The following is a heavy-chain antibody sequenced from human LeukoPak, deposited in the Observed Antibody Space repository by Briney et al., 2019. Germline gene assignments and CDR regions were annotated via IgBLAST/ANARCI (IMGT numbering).Heavy chain of an antibody. Sequence: AASVKVSCKASGYTFTSYDINWVRQATGQGLEWMGWMNPNSGNTGYAQKFQGRVTMTTDTSTSTAYMELRSLRSDDTAVYYCARVNRGDYARIDYWGQGTLVTVSS. CDR3: ARVNRGDYARIDY. CDR1: GYTFTSYD. D-gene: IGHD4-17*01. CDR2: MNPNSGNT. J-gene: IGHJ4*02. V-gene: IGHV1-8*01.